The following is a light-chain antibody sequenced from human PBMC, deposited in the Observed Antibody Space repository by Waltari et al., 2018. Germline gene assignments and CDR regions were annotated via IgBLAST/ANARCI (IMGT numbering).Light chain of an antibody. CDR1: SGVTVISYN. V-gene: IGLV5-45*03. J-gene: IGLJ3*02. CDR3: MIWHRGVWV. Sequence: HAVLTQPSSLSASPGASASLTCTLRSGVTVISYNINWYQLKAGSPPQFLLMYKAVADKQQGCGVPSRFAGSKDASANVGIVLISGLRSEDESVYYCMIWHRGVWVSGGGTQLTVL. CDR2: YKAVADK.